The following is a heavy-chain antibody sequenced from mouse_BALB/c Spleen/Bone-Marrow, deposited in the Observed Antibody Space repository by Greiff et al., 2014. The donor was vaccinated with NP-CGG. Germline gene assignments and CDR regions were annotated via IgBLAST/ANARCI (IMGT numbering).Heavy chain of an antibody. CDR3: ARRGHGFAWFAY. V-gene: IGHV1-9*01. D-gene: IGHD1-2*01. CDR1: GYTFSSYW. Sequence: QVQLQQPGTELMKPGASVKMSCKATGYTFSSYWIEWVNQRPGHGLEWIGEILPGSGSTNYNEKFKGKATFTADTSSNTAYMQLSSLTSEDSAVYYCARRGHGFAWFAYWGQGTLVTVSA. J-gene: IGHJ3*01. CDR2: ILPGSGST.